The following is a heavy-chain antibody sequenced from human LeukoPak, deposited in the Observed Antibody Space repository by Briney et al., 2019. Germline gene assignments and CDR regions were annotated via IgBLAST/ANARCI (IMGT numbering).Heavy chain of an antibody. Sequence: GGSLRLSCAASGFTFSSYAMHWVRQAPGKGLEYVSAISSNGGSTYYANSVKGRFTISRDNSKNTLYLQMGSLRAEDMAVYYCARAVDTAMVTFDCWGQGTLVTVSS. D-gene: IGHD5-18*01. V-gene: IGHV3-64*01. CDR2: ISSNGGST. CDR1: GFTFSSYA. CDR3: ARAVDTAMVTFDC. J-gene: IGHJ4*02.